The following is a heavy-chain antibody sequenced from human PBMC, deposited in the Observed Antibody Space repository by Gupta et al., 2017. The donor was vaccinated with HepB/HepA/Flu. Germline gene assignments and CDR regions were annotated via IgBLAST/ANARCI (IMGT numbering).Heavy chain of an antibody. CDR3: AKVSTPNSSSWHIDAFDI. J-gene: IGHJ3*02. V-gene: IGHV3-23*01. D-gene: IGHD6-13*01. Sequence: EVQLLESGGGLVQPGGSLRLSCAASGFTFSSYAMIWVRQAPGKGLEWVSAISGSGGSTYYADSVKGRFTISRDNSKNTLYLQMNSLRAEDTAVYYCAKVSTPNSSSWHIDAFDIWGQGTMVTVSS. CDR1: GFTFSSYA. CDR2: ISGSGGST.